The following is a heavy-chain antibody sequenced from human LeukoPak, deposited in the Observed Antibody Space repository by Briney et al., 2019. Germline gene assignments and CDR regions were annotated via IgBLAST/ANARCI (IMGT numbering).Heavy chain of an antibody. CDR2: ISGSGGTT. CDR1: GFTFSNYA. D-gene: IGHD3-22*01. J-gene: IGHJ4*02. Sequence: GGSLRLSXAASGFTFSNYAMSWVRQAPGKGLEWVSGISGSGGTTYYADSVKGRFTISRDNSKDTLYLEMNSLRAEDTAVYYCAKGPYYSDSSGYPDYWGQGTLATVSS. V-gene: IGHV3-23*01. CDR3: AKGPYYSDSSGYPDY.